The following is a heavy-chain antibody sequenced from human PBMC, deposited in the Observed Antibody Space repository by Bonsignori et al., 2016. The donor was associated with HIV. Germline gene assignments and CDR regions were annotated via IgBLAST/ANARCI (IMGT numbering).Heavy chain of an antibody. Sequence: QVQLQESGPGLVKPSETLSLTCTVSGGSISSYYWSWIRQPPGKGLEWIGYIYYSGSTNYNPSLKSRVTISVDTSKNQFSLKLSSVTAADTAVYYCARYGQYYYGSGSYSPGVYYYMDVWGQGP. V-gene: IGHV4-59*12. J-gene: IGHJ6*03. CDR1: GGSISSYY. CDR2: IYYSGST. CDR3: ARYGQYYYGSGSYSPGVYYYMDV. D-gene: IGHD3-10*01.